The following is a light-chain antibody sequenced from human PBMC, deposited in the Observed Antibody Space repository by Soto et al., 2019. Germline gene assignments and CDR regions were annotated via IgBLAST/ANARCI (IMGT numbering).Light chain of an antibody. Sequence: EXVMTXSPATLSVSXXXXXXLSCRASQSVSSNLAWYQQKPGQAPRLLIYGASTRATGIPARFSGSGSGTEFTLTISSLQSEDFADYYCQQYNNWLTFGGGTKVEIK. V-gene: IGKV3-15*01. CDR1: QSVSSN. J-gene: IGKJ4*01. CDR3: QQYNNWLT. CDR2: GAS.